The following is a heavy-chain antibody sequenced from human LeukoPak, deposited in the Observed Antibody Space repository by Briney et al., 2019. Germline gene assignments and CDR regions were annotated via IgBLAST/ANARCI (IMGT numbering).Heavy chain of an antibody. Sequence: EASVKVSCKASGGTFSSYAISWVRQAPGQGLEWMGGIIPIFGTANYAQKFQGRVTITADKSTSTAYMELSSLRSEDTAVYYCARDMVRGVRGAFDIRGQGTMVTVSS. CDR1: GGTFSSYA. D-gene: IGHD3-10*01. J-gene: IGHJ3*02. CDR3: ARDMVRGVRGAFDI. CDR2: IIPIFGTA. V-gene: IGHV1-69*06.